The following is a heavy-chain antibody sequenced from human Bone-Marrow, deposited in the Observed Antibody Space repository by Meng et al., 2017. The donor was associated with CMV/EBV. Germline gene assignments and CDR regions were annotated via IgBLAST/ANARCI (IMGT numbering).Heavy chain of an antibody. CDR2: IYYSGST. D-gene: IGHD2-2*01. CDR3: ARAFGYCTSTSCLTYYGMDV. CDR1: GGSISSYY. Sequence: GSLRLSCTVSGGSISSYYWNWIRQPPGKGLEWIGYIYYSGSTNYNPSLKSRVTISVDTSRNQFSLRLSSVTAADTAVYYCARAFGYCTSTSCLTYYGMDVWGQGTTVTVSS. J-gene: IGHJ6*02. V-gene: IGHV4-59*12.